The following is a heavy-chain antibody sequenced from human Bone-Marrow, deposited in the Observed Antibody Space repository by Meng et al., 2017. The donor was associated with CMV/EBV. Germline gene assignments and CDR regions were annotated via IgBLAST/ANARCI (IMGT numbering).Heavy chain of an antibody. CDR1: GYTFTSYD. CDR2: MNPNSGNT. V-gene: IGHV1-8*01. CDR3: ARGNSATYYYGMDV. J-gene: IGHJ6*02. Sequence: ASVKVSCKASGYTFTSYDINWVRQATGQGLEWMGWMNPNSGNTGYAQKFQGRVTMTRNTSISTAYMELSSLRSEDTAVYYCARGNSATYYYGMDVWGQGTTVTVSS. D-gene: IGHD5-24*01.